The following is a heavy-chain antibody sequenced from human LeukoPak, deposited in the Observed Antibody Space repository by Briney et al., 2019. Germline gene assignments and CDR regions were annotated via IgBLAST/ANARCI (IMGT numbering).Heavy chain of an antibody. CDR1: GFTFSDHY. J-gene: IGHJ4*02. CDR2: IRNKANGYTT. CDR3: ARARGSGSYFDY. Sequence: GGSLRLSCAASGFTFSDHYMDWVRQAPGKGLEWVGRIRNKANGYTTDYAASVKGRFTISRDDSKNSVYLQMNSLKIEDAGVYYCARARGSGSYFDYWGQGTLVTVSS. D-gene: IGHD1-26*01. V-gene: IGHV3-72*01.